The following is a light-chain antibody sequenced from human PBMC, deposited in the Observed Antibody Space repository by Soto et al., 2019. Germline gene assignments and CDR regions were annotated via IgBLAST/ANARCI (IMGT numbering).Light chain of an antibody. V-gene: IGLV2-14*01. Sequence: QSALTQPASVSGSPGQSITISCTGTSSDVGGYNYVSWYQQHPGKAPKLMIYDVSNRPSGVSNRFSCSKSGNTASLTISGLQAEDEADYYCCSYTSSSTLRVFGGGTKLTVL. J-gene: IGLJ2*01. CDR2: DVS. CDR1: SSDVGGYNY. CDR3: CSYTSSSTLRV.